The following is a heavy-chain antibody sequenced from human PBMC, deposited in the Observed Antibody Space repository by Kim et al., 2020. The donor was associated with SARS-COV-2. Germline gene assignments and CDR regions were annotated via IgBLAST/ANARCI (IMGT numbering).Heavy chain of an antibody. CDR1: GYSFTSYW. CDR3: ARLHMVRGAVNWFDP. J-gene: IGHJ5*02. Sequence: GESLKISRKGSGYSFTSYWIGWVRQMPGKGLEWMGIIYPGDSDTRYSPSFQGQVTISADKSISTAYLQWSSLKASDTAMYYCARLHMVRGAVNWFDPWGQGTLVTVSS. V-gene: IGHV5-51*01. CDR2: IYPGDSDT. D-gene: IGHD3-10*01.